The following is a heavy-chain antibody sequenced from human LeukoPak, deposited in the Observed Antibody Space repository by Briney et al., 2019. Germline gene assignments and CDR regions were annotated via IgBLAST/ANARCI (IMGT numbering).Heavy chain of an antibody. CDR1: GFTFDDYS. CDR2: ISWNSGSI. Sequence: GRSRRLSCAASGFTFDDYSMRWVRQAPGKGLEWVSGISWNSGSIGYADSMKGRCIISKDNAKNSLYLQMNSLRAEDTALYYCAKDISAVDGSFDYWGQGTLVTVSS. J-gene: IGHJ4*02. D-gene: IGHD6-19*01. CDR3: AKDISAVDGSFDY. V-gene: IGHV3-9*01.